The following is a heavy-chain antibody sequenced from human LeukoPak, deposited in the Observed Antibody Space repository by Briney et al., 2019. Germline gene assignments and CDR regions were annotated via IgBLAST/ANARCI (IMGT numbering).Heavy chain of an antibody. CDR3: ARVQGSSWGDDAFDI. Sequence: GGSLRLSCAASGFTFSSYWMSWVRQAPGKGLEWVANIKQDGSEKYYVDSVKGRFTISRDNAKNSLYLQMNSLRAEDTAVYYCARVQGSSWGDDAFDIWGQGTMVTVSS. J-gene: IGHJ3*02. CDR1: GFTFSSYW. CDR2: IKQDGSEK. V-gene: IGHV3-7*01. D-gene: IGHD6-13*01.